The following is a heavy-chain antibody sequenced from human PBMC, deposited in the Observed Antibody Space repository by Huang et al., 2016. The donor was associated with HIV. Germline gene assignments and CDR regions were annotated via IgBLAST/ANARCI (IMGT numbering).Heavy chain of an antibody. CDR1: GGTFSSHT. D-gene: IGHD1-20*01. Sequence: QVQLVQSGAELKKPGSSVKVSCKALGGTFSSHTITWVRQAPGQGFGWMGEIVPRFGTGNNAQNFQGRVTITADEATATAYLELSSLKFEDTAIYYCARGLSGNIDSWGQGSLVTVSS. CDR2: IVPRFGTG. J-gene: IGHJ4*02. CDR3: ARGLSGNIDS. V-gene: IGHV1-69*01.